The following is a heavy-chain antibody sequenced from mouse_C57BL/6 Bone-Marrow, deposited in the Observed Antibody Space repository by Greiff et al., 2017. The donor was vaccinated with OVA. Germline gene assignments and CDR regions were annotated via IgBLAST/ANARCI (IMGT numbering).Heavy chain of an antibody. Sequence: QVQLQQPGAELVMPGASVKLSCKASGYTFTSYWMHWVKQRPGLGLEWIGEIDPSDSYTNYNQKFKGKSTLTVDKSSSTAYMQLSSLTSEDSAVYYCARFGPSYYYDVWGTGTTVTVAS. CDR2: IDPSDSYT. J-gene: IGHJ1*03. V-gene: IGHV1-69*01. CDR3: ARFGPSYYYDV. CDR1: GYTFTSYW. D-gene: IGHD6-1*01.